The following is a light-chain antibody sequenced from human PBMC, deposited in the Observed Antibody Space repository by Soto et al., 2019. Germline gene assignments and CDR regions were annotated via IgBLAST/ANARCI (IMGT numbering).Light chain of an antibody. V-gene: IGLV2-8*01. CDR3: SSYSGTNYHYV. J-gene: IGLJ1*01. CDR1: SSDVGGYNY. CDR2: EVS. Sequence: QSALTQPPSASVSFGQSVTISCTGTSSDVGGYNYVSWYQQHPGKAPKLMIYEVSERPSGVPDRSSGSKSGNTASLTVSGLQADDEADYYCSSYSGTNYHYVFGTGTKVTVL.